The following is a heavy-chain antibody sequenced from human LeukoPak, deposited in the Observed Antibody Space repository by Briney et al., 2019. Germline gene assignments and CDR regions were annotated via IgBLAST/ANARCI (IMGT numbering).Heavy chain of an antibody. D-gene: IGHD5-18*01. CDR3: ARHDLDTAMEYYYYYGMDV. CDR2: IYYSGST. V-gene: IGHV4-59*08. Sequence: SETLSLTCTVSGGSISSYYWSWIRQPPGKGLEWIGYIYYSGSTNYNPSLKSRVTISVDTSKNQFSLKLSSVTAADTAVYYCARHDLDTAMEYYYYYGMDVWGQGTTVTVSS. J-gene: IGHJ6*02. CDR1: GGSISSYY.